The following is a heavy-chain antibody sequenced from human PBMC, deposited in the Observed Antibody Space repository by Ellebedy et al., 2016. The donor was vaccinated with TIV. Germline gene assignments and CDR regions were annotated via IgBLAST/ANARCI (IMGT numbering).Heavy chain of an antibody. CDR2: ISSSSSYI. J-gene: IGHJ6*02. Sequence: ETLSLTCAASGFTFSDYNMNWVRQAPGKGLYWVSSISSSSSYIYYADSVKGRFTISRDTAKNSVFLQMNSLRDGDTAVYYCARDGPTGMDVWGQGTTVTVSS. CDR3: ARDGPTGMDV. CDR1: GFTFSDYN. V-gene: IGHV3-21*01.